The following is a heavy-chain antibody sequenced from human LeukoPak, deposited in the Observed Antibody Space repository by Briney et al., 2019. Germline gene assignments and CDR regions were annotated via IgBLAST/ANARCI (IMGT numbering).Heavy chain of an antibody. CDR1: LDSTTSNF. CDR2: IHRSGST. V-gene: IGHV4-4*02. D-gene: IGHD3-16*02. CDR3: AREIIGGFNPGAY. Sequence: SETLSLTCTVSLDSTTSNFWSWVRQPPGKGLEWIGEIHRSGSTNYNPSLQRRVTISIDRPKNQIALELSSVTAADTAVYYCAREIIGGFNPGAYWGQGTLVTVPS. J-gene: IGHJ4*02.